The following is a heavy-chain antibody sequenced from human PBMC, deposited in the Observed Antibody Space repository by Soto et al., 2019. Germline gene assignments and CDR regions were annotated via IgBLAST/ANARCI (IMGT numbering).Heavy chain of an antibody. Sequence: QITLKESGPTLVKPTQTLTLTCSFSGFSLTTSGASVAWMRQYPGKAPEWLALIFWDDDRRYSPSLRTRLTITKDAPRNQVVLPMTNMDPVDTATYYCADRVNFGIVGAQCFDQWGQGILVTVSS. CDR2: IFWDDDR. D-gene: IGHD2-21*01. CDR1: GFSLTTSGAS. CDR3: ADRVNFGIVGAQCFDQ. J-gene: IGHJ4*02. V-gene: IGHV2-5*02.